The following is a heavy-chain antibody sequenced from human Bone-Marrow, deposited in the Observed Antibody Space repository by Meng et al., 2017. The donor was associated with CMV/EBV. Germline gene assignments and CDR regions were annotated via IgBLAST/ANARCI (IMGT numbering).Heavy chain of an antibody. J-gene: IGHJ4*02. V-gene: IGHV3-7*01. CDR2: IKQDGSEK. CDR3: ARGGVVVPAAKSHYFDY. CDR1: GFTFSSYW. D-gene: IGHD2-2*01. Sequence: GGSLRLSCAASGFTFSSYWMSWVRQAPGKGLEWVANIKQDGSEKYYVVSVKGRFTISRDNATNSLYLQMNSLRAEDTAVYYCARGGVVVPAAKSHYFDYWGQGTLVTVSS.